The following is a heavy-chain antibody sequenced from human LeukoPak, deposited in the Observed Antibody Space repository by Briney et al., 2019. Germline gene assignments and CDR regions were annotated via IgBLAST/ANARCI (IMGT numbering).Heavy chain of an antibody. CDR1: GFTFTSSA. J-gene: IGHJ6*02. D-gene: IGHD2-2*01. V-gene: IGHV1-58*01. CDR2: IVVGSGST. Sequence: ASVKVSCKASGFTFTSSAVQWVRQARGQRLEWIGWIVVGSGSTNYAQKFQERVTITRDMSTSTAYMELSSLRSEDTAVYYCAVRPAAHTARYYYYGMDVWGQGTTVTVSS. CDR3: AVRPAAHTARYYYYGMDV.